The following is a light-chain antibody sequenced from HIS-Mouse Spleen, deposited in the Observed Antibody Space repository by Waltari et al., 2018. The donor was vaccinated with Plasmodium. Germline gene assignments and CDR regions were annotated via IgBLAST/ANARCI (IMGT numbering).Light chain of an antibody. CDR2: GAS. V-gene: IGKV3-15*01. CDR1: QSVSSN. CDR3: QQYNNWPPWT. Sequence: EIVMTQSPATLSVSPGERATLSCRASQSVSSNLAWYQQKPGPSPRLLIYGASPRSTVIPARFSGSGSGTEFTLTISSMQSEDFAVYYCQQYNNWPPWTFGQGTKVEIK. J-gene: IGKJ1*01.